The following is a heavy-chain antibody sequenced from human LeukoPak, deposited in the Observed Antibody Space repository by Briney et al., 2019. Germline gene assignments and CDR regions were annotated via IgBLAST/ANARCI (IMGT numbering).Heavy chain of an antibody. D-gene: IGHD3-22*01. Sequence: QTLSLTCTVSGGSISSGDYYWSWIRQPPGKGLEWLARIDWNDAKYYSTSLKTRLTISKDTSKNQVVLIMTNMDPVDTATYHCARHYYDSSVYYNWFDPWGQGTLVTVSS. J-gene: IGHJ5*02. CDR2: IDWNDAK. CDR1: GGSISSGDYY. CDR3: ARHYYDSSVYYNWFDP. V-gene: IGHV2-70*11.